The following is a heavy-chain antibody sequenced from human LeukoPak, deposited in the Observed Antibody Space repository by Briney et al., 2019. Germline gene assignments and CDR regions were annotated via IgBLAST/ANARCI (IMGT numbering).Heavy chain of an antibody. J-gene: IGHJ1*01. D-gene: IGHD3-3*01. V-gene: IGHV3-7*03. Sequence: GGSLRLSCAASGFTFSTYWMSWVRQAPGKGLEWVANIKQDGSEKYYVDSVKGRFTISRDNAKNSLYLQMNSLRAEDTAVYYCAKPLTALTDFPPQARGDQHWGQGTLVTVSS. CDR2: IKQDGSEK. CDR3: AKPLTALTDFPPQARGDQH. CDR1: GFTFSTYW.